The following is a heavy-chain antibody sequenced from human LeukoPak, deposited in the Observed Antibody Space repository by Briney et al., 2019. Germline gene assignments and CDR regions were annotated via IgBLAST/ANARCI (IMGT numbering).Heavy chain of an antibody. V-gene: IGHV1-2*02. D-gene: IGHD1-1*01. J-gene: IGHJ5*02. CDR1: GYTFSDFY. CDR3: ATATVTHTRDP. Sequence: ASVKVSCQTSGYTFSDFYLNWVRQAPGPGLEWMGWINPYSGALISAQSLQGRLTMTWDTSTGTAYMELTRLTSDDTAVYYCATATVTHTRDPWGQGTLVTVSS. CDR2: INPYSGAL.